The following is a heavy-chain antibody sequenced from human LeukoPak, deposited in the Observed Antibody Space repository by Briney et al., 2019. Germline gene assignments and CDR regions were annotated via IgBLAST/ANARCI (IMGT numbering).Heavy chain of an antibody. Sequence: SETLSLTWTVASGSITGFYCSWVRHPPRKGLGWVGYNHYSGSTTYNPSLKSRVTISLDTSKNQIYLKLRAVTAAATPVYYCARGTGTFAWYSAYWGQGDLVTVSS. CDR1: SGSITGFY. V-gene: IGHV4-59*08. CDR2: NHYSGST. CDR3: ARGTGTFAWYSAY. J-gene: IGHJ4*02. D-gene: IGHD1-1*01.